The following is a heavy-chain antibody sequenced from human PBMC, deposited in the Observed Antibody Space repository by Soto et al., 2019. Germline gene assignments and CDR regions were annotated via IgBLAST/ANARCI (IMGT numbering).Heavy chain of an antibody. CDR2: IHYTGTT. CDR1: RGSINNSY. Sequence: SETLSLTCTVSRGSINNSYWTWIRQPPGKRLEWIGYIHYTGTTNHNPSLRGRVTMSVDTSNNQFSLKLSSVTAADTAVYYCVRVANGGLFDPWGQGIQVTVSS. D-gene: IGHD2-15*01. J-gene: IGHJ5*02. CDR3: VRVANGGLFDP. V-gene: IGHV4-59*01.